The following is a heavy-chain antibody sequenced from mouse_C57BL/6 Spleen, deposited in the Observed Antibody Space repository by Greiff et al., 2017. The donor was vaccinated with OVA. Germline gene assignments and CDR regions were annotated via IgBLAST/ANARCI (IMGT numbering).Heavy chain of an antibody. V-gene: IGHV5-9*01. CDR2: FSGGGGNN. Sequence: EVQLVESGGGLVKPGGSLKLSCAASGFTFSSYTMYWVRQTPEKRLEWVATFSGGGGNNYYPDSGKGRVTIYRDNGKNSLDLQRSSLGSEDTALYDCARLTTVVAHWYMDVWGKGTTVTVSA. D-gene: IGHD1-1*01. CDR3: ARLTTVVAHWYMDV. CDR1: GFTFSSYT. J-gene: IGHJ1*03.